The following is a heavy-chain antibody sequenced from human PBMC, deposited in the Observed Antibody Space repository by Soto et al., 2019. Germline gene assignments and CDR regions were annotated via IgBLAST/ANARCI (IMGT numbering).Heavy chain of an antibody. CDR2: ISHDGSKT. CDR3: SKNTYYDSSSCYYVFDV. CDR1: GFTFNSYG. Sequence: GGSLRLSCAASGFTFNSYGIHWVRQAPGKGLEWVAVISHDGSKTNYADSVKGRVTISRDNSKDTVYLQMNSLRAEDTAVYNWSKNTYYDSSSCYYVFDVWGQGTMVTVSS. J-gene: IGHJ4*02. D-gene: IGHD3-22*01. V-gene: IGHV3-30*18.